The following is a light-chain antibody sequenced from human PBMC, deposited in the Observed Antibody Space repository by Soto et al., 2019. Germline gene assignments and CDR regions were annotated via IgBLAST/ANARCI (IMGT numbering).Light chain of an antibody. J-gene: IGLJ1*01. Sequence: QSALTQPASVSGSPGQSITISCTGTSCDVGGYNSVSWYRQDPGKAPKLMIYDVTNRPSGVSNRVSGSKSGNTASLTISGLQAEDEADYYCSSFTSSINYVFGTGTKVTVL. CDR2: DVT. CDR1: SCDVGGYNS. V-gene: IGLV2-14*01. CDR3: SSFTSSINYV.